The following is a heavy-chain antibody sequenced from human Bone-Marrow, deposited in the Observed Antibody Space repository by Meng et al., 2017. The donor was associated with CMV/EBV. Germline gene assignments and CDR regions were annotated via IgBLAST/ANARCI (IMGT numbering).Heavy chain of an antibody. V-gene: IGHV3-48*01. CDR1: GFTVSSYY. CDR3: ARRSRTDLDFSSYGLDV. Sequence: GESLKISCTASGFTVSSYYLSWVRQAPGKGLEWVSYIYHTTTYYADPVKGRFTISRDNAKSSLFLQMNSLRVEDTAVYYCARRSRTDLDFSSYGLDVWGQGTTVTVSS. CDR2: IYHTTT. J-gene: IGHJ6*02.